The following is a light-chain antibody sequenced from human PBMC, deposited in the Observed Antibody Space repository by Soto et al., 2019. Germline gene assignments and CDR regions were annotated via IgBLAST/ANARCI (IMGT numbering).Light chain of an antibody. V-gene: IGLV2-11*01. CDR2: DVS. J-gene: IGLJ3*02. CDR3: CSYAGSYTLWV. Sequence: QSALTQPRSVSGSPGQSVTISCTGTSSDVGAYNYVSWYQQHPGKAPKLIIYDVSKRPSGVPDRFSGSKSGNTASLTIPGLQADGEADYYCCSYAGSYTLWVFGGGTKVTVL. CDR1: SSDVGAYNY.